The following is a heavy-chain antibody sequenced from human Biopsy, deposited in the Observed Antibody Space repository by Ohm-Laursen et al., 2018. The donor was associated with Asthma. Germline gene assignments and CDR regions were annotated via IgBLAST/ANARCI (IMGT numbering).Heavy chain of an antibody. D-gene: IGHD6-13*01. Sequence: TLSLTCTVSGASISSDGYYWFWVRQHPGKGLELIGYIYSSGGTYYNPSLKGRVTISMDRSKNQFSLKVNSVTAADTAVYYCAREAATAGFFDPWGQGSLVTVSS. V-gene: IGHV4-31*03. J-gene: IGHJ5*02. CDR2: IYSSGGT. CDR3: AREAATAGFFDP. CDR1: GASISSDGYY.